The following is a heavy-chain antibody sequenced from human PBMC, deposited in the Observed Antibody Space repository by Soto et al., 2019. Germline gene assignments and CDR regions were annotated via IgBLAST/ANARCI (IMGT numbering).Heavy chain of an antibody. V-gene: IGHV2-5*02. CDR1: GFSLSTSGVG. D-gene: IGHD2-15*01. Sequence: QITLKESGPTLVKPTQTLTLTCTFSGFSLSTSGVGVGWIRQPPGKALECLALIYWDDDKRYSPSLKSRLSVTKDTSKNQVVLTMTNMDPVDTGTYSCAHRLCDSSCYWDVGFFDYWGQGTRVTVSS. J-gene: IGHJ4*02. CDR3: AHRLCDSSCYWDVGFFDY. CDR2: IYWDDDK.